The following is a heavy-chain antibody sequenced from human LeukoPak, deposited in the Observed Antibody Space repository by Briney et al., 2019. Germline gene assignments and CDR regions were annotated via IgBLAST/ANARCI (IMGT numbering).Heavy chain of an antibody. J-gene: IGHJ6*02. CDR1: GYTFTGYY. V-gene: IGHV1-2*02. CDR2: INPNSGGT. CDR3: ARDLRFLEWLDYYYYYGMDV. Sequence: ASVKVSCKASGYTFTGYYMHWVRQAPGQGLEWMGWINPNSGGTNYAQKFQGRVTMTRDTSISTAYMELSRLRSDDTAAYYCARDLRFLEWLDYYYYYGMDVWGRGTTVTVSS. D-gene: IGHD3-3*01.